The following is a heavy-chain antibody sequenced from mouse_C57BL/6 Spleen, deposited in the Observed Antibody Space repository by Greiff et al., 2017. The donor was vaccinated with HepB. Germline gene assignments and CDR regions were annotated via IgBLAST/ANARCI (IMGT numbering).Heavy chain of an antibody. D-gene: IGHD1-1*01. J-gene: IGHJ1*03. Sequence: EVKLVESGAGLVKPGGSLKLSCAASGFTFSSYAMSWVRQTPEKRLEWVAYISSGGDYIYYADTVKGRFTISRDNARNTLYLQMSSLKSEDTAMYYCTRHYYGSNYWYFDVWGTGTTVTVSS. V-gene: IGHV5-9-1*02. CDR2: ISSGGDYI. CDR3: TRHYYGSNYWYFDV. CDR1: GFTFSSYA.